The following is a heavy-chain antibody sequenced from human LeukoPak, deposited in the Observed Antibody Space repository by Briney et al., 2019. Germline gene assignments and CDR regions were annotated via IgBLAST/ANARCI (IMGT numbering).Heavy chain of an antibody. CDR1: GYTFTGYY. D-gene: IGHD2-15*01. Sequence: ASVKVSCKASGYTFTGYYMHWVRQAPGQGLEWMGWINPNSGGTNYAQKFQGRVTMTRDTSISTAYMELSRLRSDDTAVYYCARGHCRGGSCYSDYRGQGTLVTVSS. CDR2: INPNSGGT. CDR3: ARGHCRGGSCYSDY. J-gene: IGHJ4*02. V-gene: IGHV1-2*02.